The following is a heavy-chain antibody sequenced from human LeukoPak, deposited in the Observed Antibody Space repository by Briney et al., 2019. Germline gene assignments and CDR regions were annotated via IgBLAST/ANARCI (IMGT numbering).Heavy chain of an antibody. Sequence: SETLSLTCTASGYSISSGYYWGWIRQPPGKGLEWIGSIYHSGSTYYNPSLKSRVTISVDTSKNQFSLKLSSVTAAGTAVYYCARDSKIYGSDYWGQGTLVTVSS. CDR3: ARDSKIYGSDY. D-gene: IGHD2/OR15-2a*01. CDR2: IYHSGST. CDR1: GYSISSGYY. J-gene: IGHJ4*02. V-gene: IGHV4-38-2*02.